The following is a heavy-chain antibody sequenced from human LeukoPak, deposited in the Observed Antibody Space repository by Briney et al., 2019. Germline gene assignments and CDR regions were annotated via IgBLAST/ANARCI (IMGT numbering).Heavy chain of an antibody. CDR1: GFTFSNYA. CDR2: ISGSGGST. D-gene: IGHD4-23*01. J-gene: IGHJ3*02. Sequence: PGGSLRLSCTASGFTFSNYAMNWVRQAPGKGLEWVSGISGSGGSTYYADSVKGRFTIPRDKSKNTLYLQMNSLRAEDTAVYYCARCSPGGDGFDIWGQGTMVTVSS. V-gene: IGHV3-23*01. CDR3: ARCSPGGDGFDI.